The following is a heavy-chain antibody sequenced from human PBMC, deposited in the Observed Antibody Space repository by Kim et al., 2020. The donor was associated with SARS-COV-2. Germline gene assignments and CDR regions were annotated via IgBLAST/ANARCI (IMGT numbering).Heavy chain of an antibody. CDR3: ARQYVQL. J-gene: IGHJ1*01. CDR2: ISESGDTT. Sequence: GGSLRLSCAASGFSVSSYAMNWVRQAPGKGLEWVSSISESGDTTDYADSVKGRFTISSANSKNTLFLQVNSLRAEDTAVYYCARQYVQLWGQGTLVTVSA. CDR1: GFSVSSYA. V-gene: IGHV3-23*01. D-gene: IGHD4-4*01.